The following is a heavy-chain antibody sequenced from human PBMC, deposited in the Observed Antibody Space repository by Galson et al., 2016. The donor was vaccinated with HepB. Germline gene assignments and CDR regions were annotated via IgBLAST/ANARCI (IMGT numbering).Heavy chain of an antibody. V-gene: IGHV3-23*01. CDR2: ISGCGGST. J-gene: IGHJ4*02. Sequence: SLRLSCAASGFTFSSYAMSWVRQAPGKGLEWVSGISGCGGSTYYADSVKGRFTISRDNSKNTLYLQMNSLRAEGTAVYYCAKVAPDYDFWSGYTVHYYFDYWGQGTLVTVSS. CDR1: GFTFSSYA. CDR3: AKVAPDYDFWSGYTVHYYFDY. D-gene: IGHD3-3*01.